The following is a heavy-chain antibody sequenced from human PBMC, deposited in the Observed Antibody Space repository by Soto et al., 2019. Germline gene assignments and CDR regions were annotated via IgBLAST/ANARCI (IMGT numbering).Heavy chain of an antibody. Sequence: QVQLVQSGAEMQQPGASVRVSCKASGGTFSKYAFSWVRQAPGQGLEWLGGTIPMFGTPHYAQKFQGRVAISADESTATVYMELSSLRSEDTAVYFCARPLRDRNYYSGMAVWGQGTRVTVSS. CDR2: TIPMFGTP. CDR3: ARPLRDRNYYSGMAV. CDR1: GGTFSKYA. J-gene: IGHJ6*02. D-gene: IGHD3-22*01. V-gene: IGHV1-69*01.